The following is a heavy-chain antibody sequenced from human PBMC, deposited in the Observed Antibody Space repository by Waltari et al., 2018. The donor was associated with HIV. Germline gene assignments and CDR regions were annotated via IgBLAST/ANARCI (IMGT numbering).Heavy chain of an antibody. V-gene: IGHV4-39*07. Sequence: QLQLQESGPGLVKPSETLSLTCTVSGGSISSSSYYWGWIRQPPGKGLEWIGSIYYSGSTYYNPSLKSRVTISVDTSKNQFSLKLSSVTAADTAVYYCARVYYDILTGWGNNWFDPWGQGTLVTVSS. J-gene: IGHJ5*02. CDR3: ARVYYDILTGWGNNWFDP. CDR1: GGSISSSSYY. D-gene: IGHD3-9*01. CDR2: IYYSGST.